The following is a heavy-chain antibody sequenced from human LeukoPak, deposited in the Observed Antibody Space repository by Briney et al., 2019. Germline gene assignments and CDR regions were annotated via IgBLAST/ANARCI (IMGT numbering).Heavy chain of an antibody. CDR1: GGSFSGYY. V-gene: IGHV4-34*01. CDR3: ARGLSYSSSWYDY. Sequence: SETLSLTCAVYGGSFSGYYWSWIRQPPGKGLEWIGEINHSGSTNYNPSLKSRVTIPVDTSKNQFSLKLSSVTAADTAVYYCARGLSYSSSWYDYWGQGTLVTVSS. D-gene: IGHD6-13*01. J-gene: IGHJ4*02. CDR2: INHSGST.